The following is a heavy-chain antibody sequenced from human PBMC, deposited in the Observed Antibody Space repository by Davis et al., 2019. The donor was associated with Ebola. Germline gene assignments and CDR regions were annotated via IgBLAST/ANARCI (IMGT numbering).Heavy chain of an antibody. CDR2: VVTNSGGT. V-gene: IGHV1-2*06. J-gene: IGHJ4*02. D-gene: IGHD4-11*01. Sequence: ASVKVSCKASGYTFTAYNLHWVRQVPGHGLEWMGRVVTNSGGTNYAQKCQGRVTLTRDTSISTVYMELSSLRYDDTADYYCARGHNYAHEYWGQGTLVTVSS. CDR1: GYTFTAYN. CDR3: ARGHNYAHEY.